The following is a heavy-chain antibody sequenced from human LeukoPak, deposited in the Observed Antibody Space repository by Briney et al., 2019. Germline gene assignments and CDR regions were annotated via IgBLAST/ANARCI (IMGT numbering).Heavy chain of an antibody. D-gene: IGHD3-9*01. CDR1: GYSFTNYY. CDR3: ARDQGLTGYFDY. Sequence: PVGSVKVSSKTSGYSFTNYYMHWVRQAPGQGLEWMGIINPSGGSTNYAQKFQGRVTMTRDTSTSTVYMQLSSLRSEDTAVYYCARDQGLTGYFDYWGQGTLVTVSS. J-gene: IGHJ4*02. CDR2: INPSGGST. V-gene: IGHV1-46*01.